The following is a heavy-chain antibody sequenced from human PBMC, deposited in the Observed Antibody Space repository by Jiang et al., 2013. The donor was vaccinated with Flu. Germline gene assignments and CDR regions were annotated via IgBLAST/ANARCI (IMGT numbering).Heavy chain of an antibody. Sequence: ISSGDYYWSWIRQPPREGPGVDWVHLLQWEHLLQPSLKSRVTISVDTSKNQFSLKLSSVTAADTAVYYCARAKSERYSSSWSINWFDPWGQGTLVTVSS. D-gene: IGHD6-13*01. CDR3: ARAKSERYSSSWSINWFDP. CDR1: ISSGDYY. J-gene: IGHJ5*02. CDR2: LLQWEH. V-gene: IGHV4-30-4*01.